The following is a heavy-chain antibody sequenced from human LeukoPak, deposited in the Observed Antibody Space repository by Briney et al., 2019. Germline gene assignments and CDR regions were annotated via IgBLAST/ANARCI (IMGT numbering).Heavy chain of an antibody. CDR1: GFTFSDYY. J-gene: IGHJ4*02. V-gene: IGHV3-23*01. Sequence: GGSLRLSCAASGFTFSDYYMSWIRQAPGKGLEWVSAASGSGGSTYYADSVKGRFTISRDNSKNTLYLQMNSLRAEDTAVYYCAKDLGSVVTPPSLDSWGQGTLVTVSS. CDR3: AKDLGSVVTPPSLDS. D-gene: IGHD4-23*01. CDR2: ASGSGGST.